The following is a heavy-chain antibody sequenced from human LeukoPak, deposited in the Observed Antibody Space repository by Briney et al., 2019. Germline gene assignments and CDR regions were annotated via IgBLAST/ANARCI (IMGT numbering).Heavy chain of an antibody. CDR1: GYSLSELS. Sequence: ASVKVSCKVSGYSLSELSIHWVRQAPGKGLEWMGGFDPENGETIYAQKFRGRVTLTEDTSTDTTYMEPSSLRSEDTAVYYCATVPTVVSGTGDWFDPWGQGTLVTVSS. J-gene: IGHJ5*02. D-gene: IGHD6-19*01. V-gene: IGHV1-24*01. CDR3: ATVPTVVSGTGDWFDP. CDR2: FDPENGET.